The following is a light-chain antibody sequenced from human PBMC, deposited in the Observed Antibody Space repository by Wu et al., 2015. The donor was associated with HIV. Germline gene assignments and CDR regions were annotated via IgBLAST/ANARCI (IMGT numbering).Light chain of an antibody. CDR1: QSVSRY. V-gene: IGKV3-20*01. Sequence: EIVLTQSPATLSLSPGGRATLSCRASQSVSRYLAWYQKKPGQSPTLLIYDASDRATGIPPRFSGSGSGTDFTLTISRLEPEDFAVYHCQQYGSSPFTFGPGTKVDIK. J-gene: IGKJ3*01. CDR3: QQYGSSPFT. CDR2: DAS.